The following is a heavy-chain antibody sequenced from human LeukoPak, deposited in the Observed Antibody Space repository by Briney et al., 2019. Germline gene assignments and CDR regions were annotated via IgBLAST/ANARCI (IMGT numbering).Heavy chain of an antibody. CDR1: GFTFSSYE. D-gene: IGHD3-16*01. Sequence: PGGSLRLSCAASGFTFSSYEMNWVRQAPGKGLEWVSSISSSSSYIYYADSVKGRFTVSRDNAKNSLYLEMTSLRAEDTAVYYCAKFGRALGDLLEDWGQGTLVTVSS. J-gene: IGHJ1*01. V-gene: IGHV3-21*01. CDR2: ISSSSSYI. CDR3: AKFGRALGDLLED.